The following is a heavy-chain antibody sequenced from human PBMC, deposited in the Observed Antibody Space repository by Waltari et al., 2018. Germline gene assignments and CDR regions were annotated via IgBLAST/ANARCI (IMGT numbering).Heavy chain of an antibody. D-gene: IGHD3-16*01. CDR2: IKPNSGGT. CDR1: GYTFNGYY. V-gene: IGHV1-2*06. CDR3: ARTTSGSYGY. Sequence: QVQLLQSGAEGKKPVAAGKVSGKASGYTFNGYYMHWVRQAPGQGLDWMGRIKPNSGGTNYAQKFQGRVTMTRDTSISTAYMELSRLRSDDTAVYYCARTTSGSYGYWGQGTLVTVSS. J-gene: IGHJ4*02.